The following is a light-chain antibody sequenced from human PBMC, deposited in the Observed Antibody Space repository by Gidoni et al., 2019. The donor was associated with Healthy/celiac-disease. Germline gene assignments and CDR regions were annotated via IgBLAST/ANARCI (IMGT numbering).Light chain of an antibody. J-gene: IGKJ1*01. CDR1: QSVLYSSNNKKY. V-gene: IGKV4-1*01. Sequence: DIVMTQSPDSLAVSLGERATINCKSSQSVLYSSNNKKYLAWYQQKPGQPPKLLIYWASTREFGVPDRFSGRGSGTDFTLTIRSLQAEDVAVYYCQQYYSSPPTFGQGTKVEIK. CDR3: QQYYSSPPT. CDR2: WAS.